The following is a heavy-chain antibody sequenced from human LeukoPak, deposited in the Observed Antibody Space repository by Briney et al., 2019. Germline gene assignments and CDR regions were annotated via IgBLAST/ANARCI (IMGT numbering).Heavy chain of an antibody. D-gene: IGHD5-12*01. Sequence: GGSLRLSCAVSGFTFSGSAMHWVRQASGKGLEWVGRIRSKANSYATAYGASVKGRFTISRDDSKNTAHLQMNSLKTEDTAVYYCTRHVPNSGYANFDYWGQGTLVTVSS. CDR2: IRSKANSYAT. V-gene: IGHV3-73*01. CDR3: TRHVPNSGYANFDY. J-gene: IGHJ4*02. CDR1: GFTFSGSA.